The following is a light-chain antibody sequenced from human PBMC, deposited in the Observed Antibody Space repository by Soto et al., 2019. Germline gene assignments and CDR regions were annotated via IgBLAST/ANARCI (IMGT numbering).Light chain of an antibody. CDR3: ASWDDSLNGVV. Sequence: QSVLTQPPSASGTPGQRVTISCSGRSSNIGSNTVNWYQQLPGTAPKLLIYSNNQRPSGVPDRFSGSKSGTSASLAISGRQSEDEADHYCASWDDSLNGVVFGGGTKVTVL. J-gene: IGLJ2*01. CDR2: SNN. V-gene: IGLV1-44*01. CDR1: SSNIGSNT.